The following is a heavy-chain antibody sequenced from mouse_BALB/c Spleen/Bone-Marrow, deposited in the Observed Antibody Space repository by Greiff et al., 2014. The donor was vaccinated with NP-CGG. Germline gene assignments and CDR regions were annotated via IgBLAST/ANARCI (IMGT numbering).Heavy chain of an antibody. CDR1: GFNIKDTY. Sequence: EVKLMESGAKLVKPGASVRLSCTASGFNIKDTYMHWVKQRPDQGLEWIGRIDPANGNAKHDPKFQGKAAITADTSSNTTYLQLSSLTSEDTAVYYCAIYFYFDYWGQGTTLTVSS. V-gene: IGHV14-3*02. CDR3: AIYFYFDY. J-gene: IGHJ2*01. CDR2: IDPANGNA. D-gene: IGHD2-3*01.